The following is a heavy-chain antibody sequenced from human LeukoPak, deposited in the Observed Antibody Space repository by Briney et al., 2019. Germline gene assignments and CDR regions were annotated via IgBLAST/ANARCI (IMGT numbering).Heavy chain of an antibody. CDR1: GYTFTGHY. CDR2: INPKNGGS. D-gene: IGHD6-13*01. V-gene: IGHV1-2*02. Sequence: ASVKVSCKASGYTFTGHYLHWVRQAPGQGLEWVGWINPKNGGSNYAQKFQGRVTMTRDRAISTAYMELSRLRSDDTAVYYCARRGIAASAGYWGQGTLVIVSS. J-gene: IGHJ4*02. CDR3: ARRGIAASAGY.